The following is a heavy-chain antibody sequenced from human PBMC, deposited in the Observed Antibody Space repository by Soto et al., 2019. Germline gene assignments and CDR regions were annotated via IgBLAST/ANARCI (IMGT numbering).Heavy chain of an antibody. V-gene: IGHV1-69*13. Sequence: SVKVSCKASGGTFYTYTFSWVRQAPGQGLEWMGSITPIYPTTNYAEKFQGRLTVTADGSTNTAYMELNSLTSDDTAVYYCARIPRYSFPTSDDLDSWGQGTLVTVS. J-gene: IGHJ4*02. CDR2: ITPIYPTT. CDR3: ARIPRYSFPTSDDLDS. D-gene: IGHD5-18*01. CDR1: GGTFYTYT.